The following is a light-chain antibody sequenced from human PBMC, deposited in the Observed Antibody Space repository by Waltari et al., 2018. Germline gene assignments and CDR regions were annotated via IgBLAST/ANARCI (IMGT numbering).Light chain of an antibody. CDR1: QRVSRF. V-gene: IGKV3-20*01. CDR2: GAS. Sequence: EIVLKQSPGTLSLSPGERGTLTCRARQRVSRFLAWYQQKPGQAPRLLIYGASTRATGIPDRFSGSWSRTDFSLTISRLEPEDFAVYYCQKYDRLPATFGQGTKVEIK. J-gene: IGKJ1*01. CDR3: QKYDRLPAT.